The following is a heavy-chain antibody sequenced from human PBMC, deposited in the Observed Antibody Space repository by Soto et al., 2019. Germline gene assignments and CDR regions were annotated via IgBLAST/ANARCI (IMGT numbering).Heavy chain of an antibody. Sequence: GGSLRLSCAASGFTFSSYALSWVRQAPGKGLEWVSAISGSGGSTYYADSVKGRFTISRDNSKNTLYLQMNSLGAEDTAVYYCAKGGASNYYGSGSYTEYFEHWGQGTLVTVSS. CDR2: ISGSGGST. V-gene: IGHV3-23*01. D-gene: IGHD3-10*01. CDR1: GFTFSSYA. CDR3: AKGGASNYYGSGSYTEYFEH. J-gene: IGHJ1*01.